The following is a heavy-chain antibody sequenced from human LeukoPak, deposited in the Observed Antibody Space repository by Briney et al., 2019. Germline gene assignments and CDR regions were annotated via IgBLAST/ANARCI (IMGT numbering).Heavy chain of an antibody. CDR3: AREQGGGYYLEYYMDV. CDR2: MNPNSGNT. CDR1: GYTFTSYD. Sequence: ASVKVSCKASGYTFTSYDINWVRQATGQGLEWMGWMNPNSGNTGYAQKFQGRVTMTRNTSISTAYMELSGLRSEDTAVYYCAREQGGGYYLEYYMDVWGKGTTVTVSS. D-gene: IGHD3-3*01. J-gene: IGHJ6*03. V-gene: IGHV1-8*01.